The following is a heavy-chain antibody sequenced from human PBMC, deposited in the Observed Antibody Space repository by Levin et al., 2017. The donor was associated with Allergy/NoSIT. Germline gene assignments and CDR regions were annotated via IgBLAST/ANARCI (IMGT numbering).Heavy chain of an antibody. J-gene: IGHJ6*01. V-gene: IGHV4-31*03. CDR1: GGSISSGGYY. CDR3: ARESLVDRSLGGYYYYVMDV. D-gene: IGHD3-16*01. Sequence: PSETLSLTCTVSGGSISSGGYYWTWNRQLPGTGLEWIGHIYYSGTTYYTPSLKSRVTISVDTSKKQFSLQLTSVTAADTAIYYCARESLVDRSLGGYYYYVMDVWGQGTTVTVSS. CDR2: IYYSGTT.